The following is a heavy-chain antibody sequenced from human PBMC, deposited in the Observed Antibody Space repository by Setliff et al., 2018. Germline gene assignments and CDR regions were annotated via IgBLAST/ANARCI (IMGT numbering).Heavy chain of an antibody. V-gene: IGHV4-61*09. CDR1: GTSISTGPYY. Sequence: SETLSLTCTVSGTSISTGPYYWTWIRQPAGKALEWTGHISPSGSTTYNPSLKSRVTISVDTSKKQFSLRLSSVTAADTAVYYCARHSWILYAFDFWGLGTMVTVSS. CDR2: ISPSGST. D-gene: IGHD3-3*01. J-gene: IGHJ3*01. CDR3: ARHSWILYAFDF.